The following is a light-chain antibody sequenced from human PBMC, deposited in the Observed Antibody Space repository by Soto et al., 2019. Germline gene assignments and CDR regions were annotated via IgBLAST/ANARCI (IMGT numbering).Light chain of an antibody. CDR2: EGS. Sequence: QSALTQPASVSGSPGQSITISCTGTISDVGSYDLVSWYQQHPGKAPKLMIYEGSKRPSGVSSRFSGSKSGNTASLTISGLQAEDEADYYCCSYAGSSTSWVFGRGTKVTVL. CDR3: CSYAGSSTSWV. V-gene: IGLV2-23*01. CDR1: ISDVGSYDL. J-gene: IGLJ3*02.